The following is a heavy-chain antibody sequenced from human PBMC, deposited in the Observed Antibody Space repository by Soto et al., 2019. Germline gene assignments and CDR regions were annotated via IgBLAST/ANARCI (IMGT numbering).Heavy chain of an antibody. D-gene: IGHD3-22*01. CDR1: GYTFTSYY. V-gene: IGHV1-46*01. CDR2: INPSGGST. J-gene: IGHJ6*02. CDR3: ASDLREVVVITGYYYGMDV. Sequence: ASVKVSCKASGYTFTSYYMHWVRQAPGQGLEWMGIINPSGGSTSYAQKFQGRVTMTRDTSTSTVYMELSSLRSEDTAVYYCASDLREVVVITGYYYGMDVWGQGTTVTVSS.